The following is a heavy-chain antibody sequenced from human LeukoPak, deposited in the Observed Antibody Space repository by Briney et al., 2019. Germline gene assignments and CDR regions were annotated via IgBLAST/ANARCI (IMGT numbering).Heavy chain of an antibody. D-gene: IGHD1-26*01. Sequence: GASVKVSCKASGYSFTTYYMHWVRQAPGQGLEWMGWISAHNGDTNYEQRLQGRVTMTTDTSTSTAYMELRSLRSDDTAVYYCARVKARSGSYSLDYWGQGTLVTVSS. V-gene: IGHV1-18*04. J-gene: IGHJ4*02. CDR2: ISAHNGDT. CDR3: ARVKARSGSYSLDY. CDR1: GYSFTTYY.